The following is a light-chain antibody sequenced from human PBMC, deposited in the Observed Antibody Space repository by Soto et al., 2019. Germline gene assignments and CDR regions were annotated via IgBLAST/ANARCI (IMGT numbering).Light chain of an antibody. CDR2: GAS. V-gene: IGKV3-20*01. CDR3: QQYGSSPLFT. CDR1: QSVSSSY. J-gene: IGKJ3*01. Sequence: EIVLTQSPGTLSLSPGERATLSCRASQSVSSSYLAWYQQKPGQAPRILIYGASSRATGIPDRFSGSGSGTDFTLTISRLEPEDFAVYYCQQYGSSPLFTFGPWTKVDIK.